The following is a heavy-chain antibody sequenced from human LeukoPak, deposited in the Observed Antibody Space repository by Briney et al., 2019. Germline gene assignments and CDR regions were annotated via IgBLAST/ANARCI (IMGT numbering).Heavy chain of an antibody. CDR3: ASGGSYYYGMDV. D-gene: IGHD3-10*01. CDR2: IYHSGST. V-gene: IGHV4-4*02. J-gene: IGHJ6*02. CDR1: GASISSSNW. Sequence: SETLSLTCAVPGASISSSNWWSWVRQPPGKGLEWIGEIYHSGSTNYNPSLKSRVTISVDKSKNQFSLKLSSVTAADTAVYYCASGGSYYYGMDVWGQGTTVTVSS.